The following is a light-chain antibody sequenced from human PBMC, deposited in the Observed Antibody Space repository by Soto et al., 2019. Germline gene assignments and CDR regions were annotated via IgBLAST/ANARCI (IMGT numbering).Light chain of an antibody. V-gene: IGKV3-20*01. J-gene: IGKJ5*01. CDR2: GAS. CDR3: QQYGSSPRT. Sequence: EIVMTQSPATLSVSPGERATLSCRASQSVSSSFLAWYQQKVGQAPRLLIYGASSRATGIPDRFSGSGSGTDFTLTISRLEPEDFAVYYCQQYGSSPRTFGQGTQLEIK. CDR1: QSVSSSF.